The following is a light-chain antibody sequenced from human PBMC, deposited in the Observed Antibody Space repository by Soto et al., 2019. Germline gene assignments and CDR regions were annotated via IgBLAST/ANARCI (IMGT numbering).Light chain of an antibody. CDR3: QSYDNSLLAYV. CDR2: AND. J-gene: IGLJ2*01. Sequence: QSVLTQPPSVSGAPGQRLTISCAGTSSNIGAGFDVYWYQQLPGTAPKLLIYANDDRPSGVPDRFSGSTSGTSASLAITGRQAEDAADYYCQSYDNSLLAYVFGGGTKLTVL. V-gene: IGLV1-40*01. CDR1: SSNIGAGFD.